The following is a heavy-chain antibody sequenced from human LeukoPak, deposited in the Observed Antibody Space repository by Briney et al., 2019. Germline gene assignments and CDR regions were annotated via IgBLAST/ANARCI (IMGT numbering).Heavy chain of an antibody. J-gene: IGHJ4*02. CDR3: ARTPGATVSFDY. CDR2: ISSSSSYI. V-gene: IGHV3-21*01. Sequence: GGSQTLFCAASGFTFDTYSMNWVRQAPGKGLEWVSSISSSSSYIYYADSVKGRFTISRDNAKNSLYMRMNSLRAEDTGVYYCARTPGATVSFDYGGQGTLVTVSS. CDR1: GFTFDTYS. D-gene: IGHD1/OR15-1a*01.